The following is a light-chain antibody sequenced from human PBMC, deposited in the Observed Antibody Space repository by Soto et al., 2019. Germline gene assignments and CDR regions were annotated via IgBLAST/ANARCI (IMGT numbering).Light chain of an antibody. Sequence: QSVLTQPRSVSGSPGQSVTISCTGTSRDVGGYHYVSWYQQHPGKAPKLMIYDVSKRPSGVPDRFSGSKSGNTASLTISGLQAEDEADYYCCSYAGSYTFYVFGTGTKLTVL. CDR2: DVS. CDR3: CSYAGSYTFYV. V-gene: IGLV2-11*01. J-gene: IGLJ1*01. CDR1: SRDVGGYHY.